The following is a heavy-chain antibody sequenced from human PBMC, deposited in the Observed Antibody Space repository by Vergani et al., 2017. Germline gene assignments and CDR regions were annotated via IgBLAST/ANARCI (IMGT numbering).Heavy chain of an antibody. CDR3: ARSRGYTANYYYYMDV. J-gene: IGHJ6*03. Sequence: QVQLVQSGAEVKKPGSSVKVSCKASGGTFSSYAISWVRQAPGQGLEWMGGFIPIFGTANYAQKFQGRGTITADESTSTAYMELSSLRSEDTAVYYCARSRGYTANYYYYMDVWGKGTTVTVSS. CDR1: GGTFSSYA. CDR2: FIPIFGTA. D-gene: IGHD5-18*01. V-gene: IGHV1-69*01.